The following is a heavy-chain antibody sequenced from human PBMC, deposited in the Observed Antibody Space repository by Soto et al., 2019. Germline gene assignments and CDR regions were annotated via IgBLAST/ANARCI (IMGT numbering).Heavy chain of an antibody. CDR3: ARDLGNNYGSFAY. J-gene: IGHJ4*02. D-gene: IGHD4-17*01. V-gene: IGHV3-30-3*01. CDR2: ISYDGSNK. CDR1: GFTFSDYA. Sequence: GGSLRLSCVASGFTFSDYAMNWVRQAPGKGLEWVAVISYDGSNKYYADSVKGRITISRDNSRNTLYLQMNNLRAEDTAMYYCARDLGNNYGSFAYWGQGTLVTVSS.